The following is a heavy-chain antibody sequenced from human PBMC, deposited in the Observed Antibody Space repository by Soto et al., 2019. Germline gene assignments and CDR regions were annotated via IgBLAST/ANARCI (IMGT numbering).Heavy chain of an antibody. V-gene: IGHV4-31*03. CDR2: ISYSGNT. D-gene: IGHD1-1*01. CDR1: GGSISSGDYY. Sequence: QVQLQESGPGLVKASQTLSLTCNVSGGSISSGDYYWSWIRQHPGKGLEWIGHISYSGNTYYNPSLKSRVTISLDRSKNRFSLNLASVTAADAAVYYCARDDPDNCIDYWGQGTLVTVSS. CDR3: ARDDPDNCIDY. J-gene: IGHJ4*02.